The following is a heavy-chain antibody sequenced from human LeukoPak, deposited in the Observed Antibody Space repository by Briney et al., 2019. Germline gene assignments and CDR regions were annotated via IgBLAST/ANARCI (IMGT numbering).Heavy chain of an antibody. CDR3: ARGPSSRGVIIKNYYYYGMDV. D-gene: IGHD3-10*01. Sequence: KPSETLSLTCTVSGGSVSSGSYYWSWIRQPPGKGLVWIGYIYYSGSTNYNPSLKSRVTISVDTSKNQFSLKLSSVTAADTAVYYCARGPSSRGVIIKNYYYYGMDVWGRGTTVTVSS. CDR1: GGSVSSGSYY. V-gene: IGHV4-61*01. CDR2: IYYSGST. J-gene: IGHJ6*04.